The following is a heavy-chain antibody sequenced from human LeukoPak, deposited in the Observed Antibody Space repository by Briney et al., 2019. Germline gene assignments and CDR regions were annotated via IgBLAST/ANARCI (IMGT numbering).Heavy chain of an antibody. D-gene: IGHD3-10*01. Sequence: GGSLRLSCAASGFTFSSYWMHWVRQAPGKGLVWVSRISYDGTTATYADSVKGQFTISRDNAKNTLYLQMNSLRAEDTAVYYCARVMYYYASGSLVVYYFDSWGQGTLVTVSS. CDR3: ARVMYYYASGSLVVYYFDS. J-gene: IGHJ4*02. CDR2: ISYDGTTA. V-gene: IGHV3-74*01. CDR1: GFTFSSYW.